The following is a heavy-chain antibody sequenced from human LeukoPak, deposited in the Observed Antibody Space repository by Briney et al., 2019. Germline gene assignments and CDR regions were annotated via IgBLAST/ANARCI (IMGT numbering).Heavy chain of an antibody. D-gene: IGHD6-13*01. Sequence: GASVKVSCKASGYTFTSYYMHWVRQAPGQGLEWMGIINPSGGSTSYAQKFQGRVTMTRDTSTSTVYMELSSLRSEDTAVYYCARVKQQLDHYYYYGMDVWGQGTTVTVSS. V-gene: IGHV1-46*01. CDR2: INPSGGST. CDR1: GYTFTSYY. CDR3: ARVKQQLDHYYYYGMDV. J-gene: IGHJ6*02.